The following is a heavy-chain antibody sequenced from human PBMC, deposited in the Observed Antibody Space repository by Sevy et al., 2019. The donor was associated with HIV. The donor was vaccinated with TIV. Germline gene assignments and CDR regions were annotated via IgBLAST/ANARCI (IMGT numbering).Heavy chain of an antibody. D-gene: IGHD3-16*01. CDR2: INSSGDRT. Sequence: ASVKVSCKASGYTFTNYYIHWIRRAPGQGLEWMGVINSSGDRTRYAQKFQGRLTLTTDTSTNTVHLELSRLIFEDTGLYYCAGSGGASTDGGDFDSYYALDVWGQGTTVTVSS. CDR3: AGSGGASTDGGDFDSYYALDV. CDR1: GYTFTNYY. V-gene: IGHV1-46*01. J-gene: IGHJ6*02.